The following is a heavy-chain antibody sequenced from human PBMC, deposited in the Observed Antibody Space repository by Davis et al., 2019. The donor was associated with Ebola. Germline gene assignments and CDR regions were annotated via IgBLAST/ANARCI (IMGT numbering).Heavy chain of an antibody. V-gene: IGHV1-2*02. Sequence: ASVKVSCKASGYTFTGYYMHWVRQAPGQGLEWMGWINPNSGGTNYAQKFQGRVTMTRDTSISTAYMELSRLRSDDTAVYYCASGPRRLSYYYYYMDVWGKGTTVTVSS. CDR2: INPNSGGT. CDR3: ASGPRRLSYYYYYMDV. D-gene: IGHD3-22*01. CDR1: GYTFTGYY. J-gene: IGHJ6*03.